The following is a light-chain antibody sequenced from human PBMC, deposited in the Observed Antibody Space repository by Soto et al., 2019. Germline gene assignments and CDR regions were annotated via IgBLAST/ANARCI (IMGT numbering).Light chain of an antibody. CDR1: QDIRHY. Sequence: QMTQSPSSLSASVGDRVTITCQASQDIRHYVNWYQHKPGEAPKLLIYDASNLEAGVPSRFSGSGYGTHFTLTITTLQPEDISTYYCQQYDNLPLTFGGGTKVE. J-gene: IGKJ4*01. V-gene: IGKV1-33*01. CDR3: QQYDNLPLT. CDR2: DAS.